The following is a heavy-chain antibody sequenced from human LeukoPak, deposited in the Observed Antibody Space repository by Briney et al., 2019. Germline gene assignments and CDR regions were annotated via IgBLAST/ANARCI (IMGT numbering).Heavy chain of an antibody. CDR3: ARQVTAGTYYFDY. CDR2: ISWNSGSI. Sequence: GGSLRLSCAASGLTFDDYAMHWVRHAPGKGLEWVSGISWNSGSIGYADSVKGRFTISRDNAKNSLYLQMNSLRAEDTAVYYCARQVTAGTYYFDYWGQGTLVTVSS. CDR1: GLTFDDYA. V-gene: IGHV3-9*01. D-gene: IGHD6-13*01. J-gene: IGHJ4*02.